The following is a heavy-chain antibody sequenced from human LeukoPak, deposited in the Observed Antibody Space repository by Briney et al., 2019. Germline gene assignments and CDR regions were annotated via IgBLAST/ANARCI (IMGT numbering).Heavy chain of an antibody. J-gene: IGHJ4*02. CDR3: AKGRGIAVAGGGY. Sequence: GGSLRLSCAASGFTFSSYAMSWVRQAPGKGLEWVSAISGSGGSTYYADSVKGRFTISRDNSKNTPYLQMNSLRAEDTAVYYCAKGRGIAVAGGGYWGQGTLVTVSS. V-gene: IGHV3-23*01. CDR2: ISGSGGST. CDR1: GFTFSSYA. D-gene: IGHD6-19*01.